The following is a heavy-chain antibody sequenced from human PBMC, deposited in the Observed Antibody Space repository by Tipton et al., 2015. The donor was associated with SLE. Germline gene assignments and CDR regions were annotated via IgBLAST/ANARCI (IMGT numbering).Heavy chain of an antibody. CDR3: ARDVIVVVVGAFDI. Sequence: SLRLSCAASGFTFSDYYMSWIRQAPGKGLEWVSYISGSGSTIYYADSVKGRFTISRDNAKNSLYLQMNSLRAEDTAVYYCARDVIVVVVGAFDIWGQGTMVTVSS. CDR2: ISGSGSTI. V-gene: IGHV3-11*01. CDR1: GFTFSDYY. D-gene: IGHD2-15*01. J-gene: IGHJ3*02.